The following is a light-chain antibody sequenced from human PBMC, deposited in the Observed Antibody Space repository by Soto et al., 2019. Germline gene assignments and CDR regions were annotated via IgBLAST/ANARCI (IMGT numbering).Light chain of an antibody. Sequence: EIVMTQSPATLSVSPGERATLSCRASQSVSSNLAWYQQQHGQAPRLHIYGASTRATGIPARFNGSGSGTEFTLTISSLQSEDFAVFYCQQYDNWPITFDQGTRLEIK. CDR1: QSVSSN. CDR2: GAS. J-gene: IGKJ5*01. V-gene: IGKV3-15*01. CDR3: QQYDNWPIT.